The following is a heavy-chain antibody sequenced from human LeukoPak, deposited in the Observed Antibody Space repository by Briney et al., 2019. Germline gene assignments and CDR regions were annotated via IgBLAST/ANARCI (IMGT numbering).Heavy chain of an antibody. V-gene: IGHV3-43D*04. J-gene: IGHJ6*03. CDR1: GFTFDDYD. Sequence: GGSLRLSCAASGFTFDDYDMHWVRQPPGQGLEWVSFISWDGDSTLYGDSVKGRFTISRDNSKNSLYLQMNSLRAEDTALYYRAKGGGATIYYYMDVWGKGTTVTVSS. D-gene: IGHD5-12*01. CDR2: ISWDGDST. CDR3: AKGGGATIYYYMDV.